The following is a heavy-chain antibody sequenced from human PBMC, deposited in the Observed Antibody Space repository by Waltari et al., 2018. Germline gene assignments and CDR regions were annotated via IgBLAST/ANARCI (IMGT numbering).Heavy chain of an antibody. J-gene: IGHJ4*02. D-gene: IGHD5-12*01. V-gene: IGHV3-23*01. CDR1: GFSFGGFA. Sequence: QLLESGGGLVQPGGSLRLSCAASGFSFGGFAMHWVRQAPGKGLEWVSGLGGRGATTYYADSVRGRFTVSRDNSRNTVDLQMNSLRAEDTAVYYCAKAFRGYSGSYFDIWGRGTLVAVS. CDR3: AKAFRGYSGSYFDI. CDR2: LGGRGATT.